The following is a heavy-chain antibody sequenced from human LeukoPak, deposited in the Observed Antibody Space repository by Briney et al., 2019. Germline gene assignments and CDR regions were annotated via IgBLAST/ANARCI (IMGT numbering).Heavy chain of an antibody. D-gene: IGHD2-15*01. J-gene: IGHJ6*02. CDR1: GVSFSGYY. Sequence: SETLSLTCAVYGVSFSGYYWSWIRQPPGKGLEWIGEINHSGSTNYNTSLKSRVTISVDTSKNQFSLKLSSVTAADTAVYYCARVKRRYCSGGSCQHLPAYYYYGMDVWGQGTTVTVSS. V-gene: IGHV4-34*01. CDR3: ARVKRRYCSGGSCQHLPAYYYYGMDV. CDR2: INHSGST.